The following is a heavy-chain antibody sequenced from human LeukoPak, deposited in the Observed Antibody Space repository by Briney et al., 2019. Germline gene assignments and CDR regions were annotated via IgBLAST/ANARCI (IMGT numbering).Heavy chain of an antibody. CDR1: GGSIDITNY. CDR2: IYYSGST. J-gene: IGHJ4*02. Sequence: SGTLSLTCGVSGGSIDITNYWSWVRQAPGKGLEWIGYIYYSGSTKYNPSLESRVTISIDASKNQFSLQLTSMTAADTAVYYCARQRGMVHYFDYWGQGTLVTVSS. V-gene: IGHV4-59*01. D-gene: IGHD2-8*01. CDR3: ARQRGMVHYFDY.